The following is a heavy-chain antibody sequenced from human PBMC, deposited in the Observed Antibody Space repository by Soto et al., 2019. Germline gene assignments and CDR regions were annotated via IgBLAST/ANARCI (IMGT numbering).Heavy chain of an antibody. CDR1: GFQFAKFA. CDR2: IDWNSDTF. V-gene: IGHV3-9*01. Sequence: EVQLEESGGGLVQPGGSLRLSCTASGFQFAKFAMNWVRQVPGRGLEWVSGIDWNSDTFDYADSVRGRFTISRDNARKSLYLQMYRLSPDDTALYFCVKDGDYGAHKGGVGEGFDVWGRGTLVTVSS. CDR3: VKDGDYGAHKGGVGEGFDV. D-gene: IGHD4-17*01. J-gene: IGHJ3*01.